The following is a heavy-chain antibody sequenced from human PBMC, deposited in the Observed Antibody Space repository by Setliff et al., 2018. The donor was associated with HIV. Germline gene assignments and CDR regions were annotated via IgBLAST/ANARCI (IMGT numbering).Heavy chain of an antibody. Sequence: PSETLSLTCTVSGGSISSSSYYWGWIRQPPGKGLEWIGSIYYSGTTYYNPSLKSRVTNTADTSKNQFSLKLTSVTAADTAVYYCARRRRSGGWFYNWFDPWGQGTLVTVSS. CDR3: ARRRRSGGWFYNWFDP. D-gene: IGHD6-19*01. CDR1: GGSISSSSYY. J-gene: IGHJ5*02. CDR2: IYYSGTT. V-gene: IGHV4-39*01.